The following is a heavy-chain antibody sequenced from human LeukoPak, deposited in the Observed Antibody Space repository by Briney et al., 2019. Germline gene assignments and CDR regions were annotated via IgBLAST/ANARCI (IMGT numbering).Heavy chain of an antibody. Sequence: ASVKVSCKASGYTFTGYYMHWVRQAPGQGLEWMGWINPNSGGTNYAQKFQGRVTMTRDTSISTAYMELSRLRSDDTAVYYCARDWAHYYGSGSPDYWGQGTLVTVSS. CDR2: INPNSGGT. J-gene: IGHJ4*02. V-gene: IGHV1-2*02. CDR3: ARDWAHYYGSGSPDY. CDR1: GYTFTGYY. D-gene: IGHD3-10*01.